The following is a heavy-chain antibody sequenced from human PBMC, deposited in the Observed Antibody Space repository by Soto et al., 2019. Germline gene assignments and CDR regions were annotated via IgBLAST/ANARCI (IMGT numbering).Heavy chain of an antibody. Sequence: EVQLSESGGGLVQPGGSLRLSCAASGFSFAGYALTWVRLAPGKGLEWVSSISGGGGSTYYAASVKGRFTISRDNAMNMVYLQMGSLTAGDTAVYYCAKTETFNGYYNAFDYWGQGTRVIVSS. D-gene: IGHD3-9*01. J-gene: IGHJ4*02. CDR2: ISGGGGST. CDR3: AKTETFNGYYNAFDY. V-gene: IGHV3-23*01. CDR1: GFSFAGYA.